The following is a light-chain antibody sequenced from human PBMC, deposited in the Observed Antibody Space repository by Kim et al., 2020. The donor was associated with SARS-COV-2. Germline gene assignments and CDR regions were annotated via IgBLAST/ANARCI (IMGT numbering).Light chain of an antibody. CDR2: AAS. V-gene: IGKV1-9*01. CDR3: QQQNSYPRT. CDR1: QVIYRY. Sequence: ASLGDRVTMTRRASQVIYRYLAWYQQEPGKAPKFLVYAASTLQSGVPARFRGSGSGTDFNFTISSLQPEDFATYFCQQQNSYPRTFGQGTQLEIK. J-gene: IGKJ5*01.